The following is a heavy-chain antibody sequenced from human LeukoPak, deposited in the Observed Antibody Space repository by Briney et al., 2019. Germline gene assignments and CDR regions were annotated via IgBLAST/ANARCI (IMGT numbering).Heavy chain of an antibody. CDR3: AKNLGYCSSTSCPYYYYYCMDV. CDR1: GFTFSSYG. J-gene: IGHJ6*02. D-gene: IGHD2-2*01. CDR2: ISYDGSNK. Sequence: AGGSLRLSCAASGFTFSSYGMHWVRQAPGKGLEWVAVISYDGSNKYYADSVKGRFTISRDNSKNTLYLQMNSLRAEDTAVYYCAKNLGYCSSTSCPYYYYYCMDVWGQGTTVTVSS. V-gene: IGHV3-30*18.